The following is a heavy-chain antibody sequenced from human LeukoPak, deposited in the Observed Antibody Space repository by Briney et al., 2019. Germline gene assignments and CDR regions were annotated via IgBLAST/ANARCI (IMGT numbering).Heavy chain of an antibody. V-gene: IGHV4-39*01. Sequence: SETLSLTCTDPGGSISSSSYYWGWIRQPPGNGLGWLGSIYYEGSTYYNPSLKGRVTISVDTSKNQYSLKLSSVNAADPAVNYCARLACSRRWYGKFDYWGQGTLVTVSS. CDR3: ARLACSRRWYGKFDY. D-gene: IGHD6-13*01. J-gene: IGHJ4*02. CDR1: GGSISSSSYY. CDR2: IYYEGST.